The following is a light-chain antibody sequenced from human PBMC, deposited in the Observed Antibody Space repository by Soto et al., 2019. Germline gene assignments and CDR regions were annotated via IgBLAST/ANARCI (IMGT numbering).Light chain of an antibody. Sequence: EIVMTQSPVTLSVSPGERATLSCRASQSVSTNLAWYQQKPGQAPRVLIYGASTRATNIPARFSGSGSRTDFTLTISSLQSEDFALYYCQHYNNWPTYGQGTKVDIK. V-gene: IGKV3-15*01. CDR1: QSVSTN. CDR3: QHYNNWPT. J-gene: IGKJ1*01. CDR2: GAS.